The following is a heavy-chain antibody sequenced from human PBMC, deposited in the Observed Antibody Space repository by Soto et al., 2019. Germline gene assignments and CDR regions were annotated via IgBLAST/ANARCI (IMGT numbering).Heavy chain of an antibody. Sequence: QVQLQQWGAGLLKPSETLSLTCAVYGGSFSGYYWSWIRQPPGKGLEWIGEINHSGSTNYNPSLKSRVTISVDTSKSQFSLKLSSVTAADTAVYYCARGPAVAGTAYYYYGMDVWGQGTTVTVSS. CDR1: GGSFSGYY. CDR3: ARGPAVAGTAYYYYGMDV. V-gene: IGHV4-34*01. CDR2: INHSGST. J-gene: IGHJ6*02. D-gene: IGHD6-19*01.